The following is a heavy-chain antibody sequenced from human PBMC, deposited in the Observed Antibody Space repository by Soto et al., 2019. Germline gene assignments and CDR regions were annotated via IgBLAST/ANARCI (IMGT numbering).Heavy chain of an antibody. Sequence: GGSLRLSCAASGFYPMTWVRQAPGTGLEWVSTIDHSGTNTHYADSVKGRFTISRDSSRNTVHLQMNSLRAADTALYYCVTWASAHFDYWRQGTPVTVSS. CDR3: VTWASAHFDY. CDR1: GFYP. CDR2: IDHSGTNT. D-gene: IGHD3-16*01. V-gene: IGHV3-23*05. J-gene: IGHJ4*02.